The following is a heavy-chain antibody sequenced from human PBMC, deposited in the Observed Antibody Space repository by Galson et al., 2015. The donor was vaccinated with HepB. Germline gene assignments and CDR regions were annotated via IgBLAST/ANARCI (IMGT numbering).Heavy chain of an antibody. CDR1: GYTFTNCD. CDR2: MNPKSGNT. Sequence: VKVSCKASGYTFTNCDINWVRQAAGQGLEWMGWMNPKSGNTGSAQKFQGRVTMTRDTSISTAYMELSNLRFEDTAVYYCARVYGDADYWGQGTLVTVSS. J-gene: IGHJ4*02. CDR3: ARVYGDADY. V-gene: IGHV1-8*01. D-gene: IGHD4-17*01.